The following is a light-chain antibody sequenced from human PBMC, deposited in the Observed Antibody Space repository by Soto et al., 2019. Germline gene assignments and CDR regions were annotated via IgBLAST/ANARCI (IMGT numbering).Light chain of an antibody. Sequence: QSALTQPRSVSGSPGQSVTISCTGTSSDVGGYNYVSWYQQHPGKAPKLMIYDVSKRPSGVPDRFSGSKSGNTASLTISGLQAEDEADYYCCSYAGSYTGVFGGGTKPTVL. CDR3: CSYAGSYTGV. V-gene: IGLV2-11*01. CDR2: DVS. J-gene: IGLJ2*01. CDR1: SSDVGGYNY.